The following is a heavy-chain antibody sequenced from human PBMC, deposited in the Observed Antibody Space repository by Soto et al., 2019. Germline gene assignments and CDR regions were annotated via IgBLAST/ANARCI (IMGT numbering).Heavy chain of an antibody. J-gene: IGHJ4*02. V-gene: IGHV1-69*13. CDR3: ARFMYSGSYYNY. D-gene: IGHD1-26*01. CDR1: GGTFSSYA. Sequence: SVKISCKASGGTFSSYAISWVRQAPGQGLEWMGGIIPIFGTANYAQKFQGRVTITEDESTSTAYMELSRLRSEDTAVYYCARFMYSGSYYNYWGEGTLVTVSS. CDR2: IIPIFGTA.